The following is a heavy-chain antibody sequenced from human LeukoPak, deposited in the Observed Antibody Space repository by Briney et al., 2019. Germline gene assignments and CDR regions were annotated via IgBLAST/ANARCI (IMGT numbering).Heavy chain of an antibody. Sequence: ASVKVSCKASGYTFISYGISWVRQPPGQGLGWVGWTSTYSGDTKYAQKFQGRVTMTTDSSTTTAYMELKSLRSDDTAVYYCARETPYYDFWSGYYKLGYFDYWGQGTLLTVSS. D-gene: IGHD3-3*01. J-gene: IGHJ4*02. CDR1: GYTFISYG. CDR2: TSTYSGDT. V-gene: IGHV1-18*01. CDR3: ARETPYYDFWSGYYKLGYFDY.